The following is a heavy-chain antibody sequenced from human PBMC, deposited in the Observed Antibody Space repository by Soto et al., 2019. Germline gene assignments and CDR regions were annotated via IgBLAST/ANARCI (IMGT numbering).Heavy chain of an antibody. J-gene: IGHJ3*02. CDR2: ISSSGSTI. V-gene: IGHV3-11*01. CDR3: VRAILDYGDYVAFDI. CDR1: GFTFSDYY. D-gene: IGHD4-17*01. Sequence: PGGSLRLSCAASGFTFSDYYMSWIRQAPGKGLEWVSYISSSGSTIYYADSVKGRFTISRDNAKNSLYLQMNSLRAEDTAVYYCVRAILDYGDYVAFDIWGQGTMVTVSS.